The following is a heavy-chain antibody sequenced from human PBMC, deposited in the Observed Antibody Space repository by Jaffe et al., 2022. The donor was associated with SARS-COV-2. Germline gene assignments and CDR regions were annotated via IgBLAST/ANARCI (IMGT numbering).Heavy chain of an antibody. CDR2: ISSSGSTI. CDR1: GFTFSSYE. Sequence: EVQLVESGGGLVQPGGSLRLSCAASGFTFSSYEMNWVRQAPGKGLEWVSYISSSGSTIYYADSVKGRFTISRDNAKNSLYLQMNSLRAEDTAVYYCAGNYDSSGYYYRTYYFDYWGQGTLVTVSS. D-gene: IGHD3-22*01. V-gene: IGHV3-48*03. CDR3: AGNYDSSGYYYRTYYFDY. J-gene: IGHJ4*02.